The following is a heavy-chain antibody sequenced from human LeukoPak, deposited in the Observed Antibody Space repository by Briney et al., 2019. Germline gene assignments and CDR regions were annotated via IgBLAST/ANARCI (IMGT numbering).Heavy chain of an antibody. CDR2: ISNNGGYT. Sequence: GGSLRLSCAASGFTFSSSAMSWVRQAPGKGLEWVSAISNNGGYTYYADSVQGRFTISRDNSKNTLFLQMNSLRAEDTAVYYCARGTSVRNPLFSWGQGTLVTVSS. V-gene: IGHV3-23*01. J-gene: IGHJ5*02. CDR3: ARGTSVRNPLFS. D-gene: IGHD1-14*01. CDR1: GFTFSSSA.